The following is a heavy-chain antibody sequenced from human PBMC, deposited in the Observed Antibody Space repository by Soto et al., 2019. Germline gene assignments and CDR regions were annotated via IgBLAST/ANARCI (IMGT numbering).Heavy chain of an antibody. CDR1: GGTFDNFI. Sequence: QVQLVQSGAEVKEPGSSVRVSCKASGGTFDNFIMNWVRQTPGQGLEWMGGIVPMLGTPTYAEKFKGRVTISATGSTRTMYMEVTSLRSEDTAIYYCARTGTYSSSLSQYSGMDVWGQGTTVTVSS. J-gene: IGHJ6*02. CDR3: ARTGTYSSSLSQYSGMDV. D-gene: IGHD1-26*01. V-gene: IGHV1-69*01. CDR2: IVPMLGTP.